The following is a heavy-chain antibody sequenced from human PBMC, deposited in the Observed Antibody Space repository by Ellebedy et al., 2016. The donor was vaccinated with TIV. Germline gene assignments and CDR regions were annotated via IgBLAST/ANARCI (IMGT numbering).Heavy chain of an antibody. V-gene: IGHV3-15*01. J-gene: IGHJ4*02. CDR1: GFTFSNAW. D-gene: IGHD5-18*01. CDR2: IKSKTDGGAA. Sequence: GGSLRLSCAASGFTFSNAWMSWVRQAPGKGLEWVGRIKSKTDGGAADYAAPVKGRFTISRDDSKNTLYLQMNSLKTEDTAVYFCTTVCRYNYDSVWGQGTLVTVSS. CDR3: TTVCRYNYDSV.